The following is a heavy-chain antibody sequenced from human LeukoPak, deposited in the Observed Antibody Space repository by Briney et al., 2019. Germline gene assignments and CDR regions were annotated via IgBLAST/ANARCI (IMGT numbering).Heavy chain of an antibody. Sequence: SETLSLTCAVSGASIITTDWWSWVRQPPGKGLEWIGDVYHSGTTNYNSALKSRVTISVDKSKNQSSLEVNSVTAADTAVYYCAGRRPWFDPWGQGVLVTVSS. V-gene: IGHV4-4*02. CDR3: AGRRPWFDP. CDR1: GASIITTDW. J-gene: IGHJ5*02. CDR2: VYHSGTT.